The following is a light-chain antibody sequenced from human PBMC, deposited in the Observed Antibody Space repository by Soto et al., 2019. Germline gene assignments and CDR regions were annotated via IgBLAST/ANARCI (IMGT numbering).Light chain of an antibody. J-gene: IGKJ1*01. Sequence: EIVLTQSPGTLSSSPGERATLSCRASQSVTSNYLAWYQQKSGQAPRLLIWGASIRATDLQDRFSGGGSGTDFTLTISRLEAEDFAVYYCQQYGSSPGTFGQGTKVDIK. CDR3: QQYGSSPGT. CDR1: QSVTSNY. CDR2: GAS. V-gene: IGKV3-20*01.